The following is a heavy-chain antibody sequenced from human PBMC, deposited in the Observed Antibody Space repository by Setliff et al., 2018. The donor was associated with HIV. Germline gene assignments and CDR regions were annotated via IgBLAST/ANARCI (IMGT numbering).Heavy chain of an antibody. J-gene: IGHJ4*02. CDR1: GYTFTSYG. D-gene: IGHD1-26*01. CDR3: ARDTAKATFSDF. V-gene: IGHV1-18*01. Sequence: ASVKVSCKASGYTFTSYGISWVRQAPGQGLEWMGWISAYNGNTNYAQKLQGRVTMTTDTSISTVYMELSSLTSADTAVYYCARDTAKATFSDFWGQGTLVTVSS. CDR2: ISAYNGNT.